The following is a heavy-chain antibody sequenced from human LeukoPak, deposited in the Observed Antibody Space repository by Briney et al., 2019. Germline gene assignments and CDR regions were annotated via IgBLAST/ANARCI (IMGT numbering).Heavy chain of an antibody. D-gene: IGHD6-13*01. V-gene: IGHV3-23*01. Sequence: GGSLRLSCTASGFTFSNSAMYWVRQAPGKGLEWVSSISRGGGSPYYADSVKGRFTISRDNSKNTLYLQMNSLRAEDTAVYYCAKMQQQLVWGVFDYWGQGTLVTVSS. CDR1: GFTFSNSA. CDR3: AKMQQQLVWGVFDY. J-gene: IGHJ4*02. CDR2: ISRGGGSP.